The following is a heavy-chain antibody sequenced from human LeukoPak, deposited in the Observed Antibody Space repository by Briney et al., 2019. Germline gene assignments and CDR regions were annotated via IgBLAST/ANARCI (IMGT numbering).Heavy chain of an antibody. V-gene: IGHV3-23*01. CDR2: ISGSGGST. J-gene: IGHJ1*01. CDR1: GFTFSSYA. CDR3: AKAEEPQEYFQH. D-gene: IGHD1-14*01. Sequence: GGSLRLSCAASGFTFSSYAMSWVRQAPGKGLERVSAISGSGGSTYYADSVKGRFTTSRDNSKNTLYLQMNSLRAEDTAVYYCAKAEEPQEYFQHWGQGTLVTVSS.